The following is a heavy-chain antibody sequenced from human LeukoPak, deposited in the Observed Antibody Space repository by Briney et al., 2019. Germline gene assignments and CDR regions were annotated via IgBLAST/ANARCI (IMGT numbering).Heavy chain of an antibody. Sequence: ASVKVSSKASGYTFTSYGISWGRHAPGQGLVWLSWISAYNGNTNYAQKLQGRVTMTTDTSTSTAYMELRSLRSDDTAVYYCARGDYYDSSGYLDWGQGTLVTVSS. J-gene: IGHJ4*02. V-gene: IGHV1-18*01. D-gene: IGHD3-22*01. CDR2: ISAYNGNT. CDR1: GYTFTSYG. CDR3: ARGDYYDSSGYLD.